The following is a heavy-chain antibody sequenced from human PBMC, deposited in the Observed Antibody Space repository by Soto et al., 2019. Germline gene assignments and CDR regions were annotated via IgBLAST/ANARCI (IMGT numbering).Heavy chain of an antibody. CDR2: IYHSGST. CDR1: GGSISSSNW. Sequence: QVQLQESGPGLVKPSGTLSLTCAVSGGSISSSNWWSWVRQPPGKGLEWIVEIYHSGSTNYKPSPKSRVTISVDKSKNQSSLELSSVTAADTAVYYCAREGRDITGYYYYYGMDVWGQGTTVTVSS. J-gene: IGHJ6*02. D-gene: IGHD2-15*01. V-gene: IGHV4-4*02. CDR3: AREGRDITGYYYYYGMDV.